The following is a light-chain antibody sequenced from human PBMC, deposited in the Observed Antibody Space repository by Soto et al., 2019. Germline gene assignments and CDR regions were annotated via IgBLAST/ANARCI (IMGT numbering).Light chain of an antibody. CDR3: HQYGSSPT. CDR1: QSVSSDY. Sequence: EIVLTQSPGTLSLSPGERATLSCRASQSVSSDYLAWYHQKPGQPPRLLIYGASSRATGIPDRFSGSGSGTDFTLTISTLEPEDFAVYYCHQYGSSPTFGQGTRLEIK. V-gene: IGKV3-20*01. CDR2: GAS. J-gene: IGKJ5*01.